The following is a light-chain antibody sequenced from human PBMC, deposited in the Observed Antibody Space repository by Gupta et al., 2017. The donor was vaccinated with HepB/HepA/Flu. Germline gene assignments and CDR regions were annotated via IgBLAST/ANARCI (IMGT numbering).Light chain of an antibody. CDR3: QQCDSTAHT. Sequence: DIQITQSPSSLSASVGDRVTITCRASQRISSYLNWYQQNPWKAPKLLIYAASSLQSGVPARFSGSGSVTDFTLSIRRLHPEDFATYYCQQCDSTAHTFGGGTRLEIK. CDR2: AAS. CDR1: QRISSY. J-gene: IGKJ4*01. V-gene: IGKV1-39*01.